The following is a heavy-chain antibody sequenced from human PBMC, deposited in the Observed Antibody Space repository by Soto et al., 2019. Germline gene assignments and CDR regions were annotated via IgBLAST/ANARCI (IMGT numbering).Heavy chain of an antibody. V-gene: IGHV1-18*01. D-gene: IGHD6-19*01. CDR2: ISAYNGNT. CDR3: ARDKRREAVAGNYYYYGMDV. J-gene: IGHJ6*02. CDR1: GYTFTSYG. Sequence: ASVKVSCKASGYTFTSYGISWVRQAPGQGLEWMGWISAYNGNTNYAQKLQGRVTMTTDTSTSTAYMELRSLRSDDTAVYYCARDKRREAVAGNYYYYGMDVWGQGTTVTVSS.